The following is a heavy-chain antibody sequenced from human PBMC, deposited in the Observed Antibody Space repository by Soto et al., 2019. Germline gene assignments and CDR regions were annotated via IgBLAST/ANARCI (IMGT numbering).Heavy chain of an antibody. Sequence: SETLSLTCTVSGGSISSSSYYWGWIRQPPGKGLEWIGSIYYSGSTYYNPSLKSRVTISVDTSKNQFSLKLSSVTAADTAVYYCARHRLRKRVVVWDIVVVPAAGEYNWFDPWGQGTLVTVSS. V-gene: IGHV4-39*01. J-gene: IGHJ5*02. CDR1: GGSISSSSYY. CDR2: IYYSGST. D-gene: IGHD2-2*01. CDR3: ARHRLRKRVVVWDIVVVPAAGEYNWFDP.